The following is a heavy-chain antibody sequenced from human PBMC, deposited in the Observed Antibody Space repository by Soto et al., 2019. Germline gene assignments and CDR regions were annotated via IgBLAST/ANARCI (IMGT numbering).Heavy chain of an antibody. J-gene: IGHJ4*02. CDR1: GFTFTSSA. CDR2: IAVGSGYT. V-gene: IGHV1-58*01. Sequence: QMQLEQSGPEVKKPGTSVQVSCKASGFTFTSSAFQWVRQARGQRLEWIRRIAVGSGYTNYAQRFQDRVTLTRDMSTATTYMELSRLTSEDTAIYYCAADATAWQQMVPSDYWGQGTLVTVSS. CDR3: AADATAWQQMVPSDY. D-gene: IGHD2-8*01.